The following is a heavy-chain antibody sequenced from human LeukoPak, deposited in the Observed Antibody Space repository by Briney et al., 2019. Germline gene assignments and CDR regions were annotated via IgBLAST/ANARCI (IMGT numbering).Heavy chain of an antibody. CDR3: ARGHREVRFLEWLSISPYYYYGMDV. CDR2: INPSGGST. Sequence: GASVKVSCKVSGYTLTELSMHWVRQAPGQGLEWMGIINPSGGSTSYAQKFQGRVTMTRDTSTSTVYMELSSLRPEDTAVYYCARGHREVRFLEWLSISPYYYYGMDVWGQGTTVTVSS. V-gene: IGHV1-46*01. CDR1: GYTLTELS. D-gene: IGHD3-3*01. J-gene: IGHJ6*02.